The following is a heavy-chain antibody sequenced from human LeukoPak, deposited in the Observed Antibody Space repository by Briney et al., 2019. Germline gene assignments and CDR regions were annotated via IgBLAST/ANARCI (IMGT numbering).Heavy chain of an antibody. Sequence: GRSLRLSCAASGFTFSSYGMHWVRQAPGKGLEWVAVISYDGSNKYYADSVKGRFTISRDNTENTLYLQMNSLRAEDTAVYYCARDEAVGAPFDYWGQGTLVAVSS. D-gene: IGHD1-26*01. CDR2: ISYDGSNK. CDR1: GFTFSSYG. CDR3: ARDEAVGAPFDY. V-gene: IGHV3-30*12. J-gene: IGHJ4*02.